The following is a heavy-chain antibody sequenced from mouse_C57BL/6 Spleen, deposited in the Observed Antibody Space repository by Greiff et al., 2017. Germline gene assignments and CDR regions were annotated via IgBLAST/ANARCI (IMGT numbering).Heavy chain of an antibody. Sequence: VNVVESGPGLVAPSQCLSITCTVSGFSLTSYGVSWVRQPPGKGLEWLGVIWGDGSTNYHSALISRLSISKDNPKSHVFLKLNSLQTDDTATYYCAKEADYYGSSPDYFDYWGQGTTLTVSS. CDR1: GFSLTSYG. D-gene: IGHD1-1*01. V-gene: IGHV2-3*01. J-gene: IGHJ2*01. CDR2: IWGDGST. CDR3: AKEADYYGSSPDYFDY.